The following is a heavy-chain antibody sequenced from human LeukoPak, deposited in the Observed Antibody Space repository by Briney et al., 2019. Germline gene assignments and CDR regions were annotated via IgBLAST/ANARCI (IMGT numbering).Heavy chain of an antibody. CDR1: GFTFDDYA. CDR3: AKEYDSSFDY. Sequence: GRSLRLSCAASGFTFDDYAMHWVRQAPGKGLECVSGISWNSGSIGYADSVKGRFTISRDNAKNSLYLQMNSLRAEDTALYYCAKEYDSSFDYWGQGTLVTVSS. D-gene: IGHD3-22*01. CDR2: ISWNSGSI. J-gene: IGHJ4*02. V-gene: IGHV3-9*01.